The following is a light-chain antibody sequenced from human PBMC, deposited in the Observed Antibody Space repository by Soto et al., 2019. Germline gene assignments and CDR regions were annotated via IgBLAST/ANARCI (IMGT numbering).Light chain of an antibody. Sequence: EIVLTQSPGTLSLSPGERATLSCRASQSDSSSYLAWYQQKPGQAPRLLISGASSRATGIPDRFSGSGSGTDFTLTISRLEPEDFAVYYCQQCGSSPLTFGGGTEVEIK. CDR2: GAS. CDR1: QSDSSSY. CDR3: QQCGSSPLT. V-gene: IGKV3-20*01. J-gene: IGKJ4*01.